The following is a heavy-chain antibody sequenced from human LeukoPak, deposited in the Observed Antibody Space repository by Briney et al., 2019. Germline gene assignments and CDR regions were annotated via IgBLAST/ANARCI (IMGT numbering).Heavy chain of an antibody. Sequence: PGGSLRLSCAASGFTFSSYSMNWVRQAPGKGLEWVSSISSSSSYIYYADSVKGRFTISRDNAKKSVYLQLNSLRAEDTAVYYCARDEWAAAVPIPFDYWGQGTLVTVSS. V-gene: IGHV3-21*01. D-gene: IGHD6-13*01. CDR3: ARDEWAAAVPIPFDY. CDR2: ISSSSSYI. J-gene: IGHJ4*02. CDR1: GFTFSSYS.